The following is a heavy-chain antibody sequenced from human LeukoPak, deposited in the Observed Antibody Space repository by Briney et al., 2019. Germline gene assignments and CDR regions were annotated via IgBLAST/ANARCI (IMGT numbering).Heavy chain of an antibody. CDR2: INHSGST. Sequence: SETLSLTCAVYGGSFSGYYWSWIRQPPGKGLEWIGEINHSGSTNYNPSLKSRVTISVDTSKNQFSLKLSSVTAADTAVYYCARGKSSTDYWGQGTLVTVSS. J-gene: IGHJ4*02. CDR1: GGSFSGYY. V-gene: IGHV4-34*01. CDR3: ARGKSSTDY.